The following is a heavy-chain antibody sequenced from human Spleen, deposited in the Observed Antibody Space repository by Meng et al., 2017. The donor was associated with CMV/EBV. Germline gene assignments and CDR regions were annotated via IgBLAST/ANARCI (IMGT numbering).Heavy chain of an antibody. CDR3: ARRTDYRGDY. J-gene: IGHJ4*02. D-gene: IGHD4-11*01. CDR1: GYNVNLHW. CDR2: IYPADSDT. V-gene: IGHV5-51*01. Sequence: MSCQASGYNVNLHWIAWVRQMPGKGLEWMGIIYPADSDTRYSPSFQGQVTISVDKSITTAYLQWNSLKASDTAMYYCARRTDYRGDYWGQGTLVTVSS.